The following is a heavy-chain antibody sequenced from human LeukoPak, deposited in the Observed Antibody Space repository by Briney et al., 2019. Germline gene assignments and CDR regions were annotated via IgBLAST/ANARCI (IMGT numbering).Heavy chain of an antibody. CDR2: FYYSGST. CDR3: ASARVVDMPMSYYMDV. J-gene: IGHJ6*03. CDR1: GGSISHYY. D-gene: IGHD5-12*01. Sequence: PSETLSLTCTISGGSISHYYWNWIRQPPGKGLEWIGYFYYSGSTNYNPSLKSRVTISLDTSKNQFSLKLTSVTAADTAVYYCASARVVDMPMSYYMDVWGKGTTVTVSS. V-gene: IGHV4-59*01.